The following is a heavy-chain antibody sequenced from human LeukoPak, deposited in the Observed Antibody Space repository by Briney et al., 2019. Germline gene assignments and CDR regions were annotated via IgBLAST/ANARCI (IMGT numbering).Heavy chain of an antibody. CDR3: AKDFSMVTTLGYFDY. J-gene: IGHJ4*02. D-gene: IGHD4-17*01. CDR1: GFTFSSYA. Sequence: PGGSLRLSCAASGFTFSSYAMSWVRQAPGKGLEWVSTLSGSGSSTYYADSVKGRFTISRDNSKNTLFLQMNSLRAEDTAVYYCAKDFSMVTTLGYFDYWGQGNLVTVSS. CDR2: LSGSGSST. V-gene: IGHV3-23*01.